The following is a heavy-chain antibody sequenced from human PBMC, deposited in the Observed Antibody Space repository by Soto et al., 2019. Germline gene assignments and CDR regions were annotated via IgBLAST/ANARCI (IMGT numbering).Heavy chain of an antibody. CDR3: ARDRISYYYDSSGSYFDY. CDR1: GGTFSSYA. V-gene: IGHV1-69*13. CDR2: IIPIFGTA. J-gene: IGHJ4*02. D-gene: IGHD3-22*01. Sequence: VASVKVSCKASGGTFSSYAISWVRQAPGQGLEWMGGIIPIFGTANYAQKFQGRVTITADESTSTAYMELSSLRSEDTAVYYCARDRISYYYDSSGSYFDYWGQGTLVTVSS.